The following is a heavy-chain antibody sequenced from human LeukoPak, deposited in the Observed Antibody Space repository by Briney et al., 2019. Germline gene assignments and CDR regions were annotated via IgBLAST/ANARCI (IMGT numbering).Heavy chain of an antibody. J-gene: IGHJ6*03. D-gene: IGHD6-13*01. Sequence: GGSLRLSCAASGFTFSSYAMSWVRQAPGKGLEWVSAISGSGGSTYYADSVKGRFTISRDNSKNTLYLQLSSLRAEDTAVYYCARDQGIAAAGADKYYYYYYYMDVWGKGTTVTVSS. V-gene: IGHV3-23*01. CDR2: ISGSGGST. CDR3: ARDQGIAAAGADKYYYYYYYMDV. CDR1: GFTFSSYA.